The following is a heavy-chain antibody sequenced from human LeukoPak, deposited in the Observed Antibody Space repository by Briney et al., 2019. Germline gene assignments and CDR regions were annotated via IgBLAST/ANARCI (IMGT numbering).Heavy chain of an antibody. Sequence: GGSLRLSCAASGFTFDDYGMSWVRQAPGKGLEWVSGINWNGGSTGYADSVKGRFTISRDNAKNSLYLRMNSLRAEDTALYYCARGEAGYLNPFFDYWGQGTLVTVSS. V-gene: IGHV3-20*04. CDR2: INWNGGST. D-gene: IGHD3-9*01. CDR3: ARGEAGYLNPFFDY. J-gene: IGHJ4*02. CDR1: GFTFDDYG.